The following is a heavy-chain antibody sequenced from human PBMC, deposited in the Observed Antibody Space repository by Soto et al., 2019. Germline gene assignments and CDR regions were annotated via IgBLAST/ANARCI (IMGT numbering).Heavy chain of an antibody. Sequence: CXVSGGSISSSIYYWCWIRQPPGKGLEWIGSIYYSGSTYYNPSLKSRVTISVDTSKNQFSLKLSSVTAADTAVYYCARHGFNNWSVGCRFDHWGQGTLVTVSS. J-gene: IGHJ5*02. CDR3: ARHGFNNWSVGCRFDH. D-gene: IGHD1-20*01. CDR2: IYYSGST. V-gene: IGHV4-39*01. CDR1: GGSISSSIYY.